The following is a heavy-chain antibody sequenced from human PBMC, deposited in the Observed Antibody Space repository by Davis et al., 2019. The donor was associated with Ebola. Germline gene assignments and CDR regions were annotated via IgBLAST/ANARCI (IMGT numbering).Heavy chain of an antibody. CDR2: VSPYNSQT. CDR3: ARELSGWYSMDY. J-gene: IGHJ4*02. D-gene: IGHD6-19*01. CDR1: GYTFTNNV. Sequence: ASVKVSCKVSGYTFTNNVFSWVRQAPGQGLEWMGWVSPYNSQTNYAQNFQGRVTMTTDTSTSTAYMELRNLRSDDTAVYYCARELSGWYSMDYWGQGTLVTVSS. V-gene: IGHV1-18*04.